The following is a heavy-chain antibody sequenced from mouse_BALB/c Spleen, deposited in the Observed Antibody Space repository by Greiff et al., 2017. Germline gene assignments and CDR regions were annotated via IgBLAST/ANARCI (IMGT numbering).Heavy chain of an antibody. V-gene: IGHV1-69*01. Sequence: VQLQQPGAELVMPGASVKMSCKASGYTFTDYWMHWVKQRPGQGLEWIGAIDTSDSYTSYNQKFKGKATLTVDESSSTAYMQLSSLTSEDSAVYYCARGPLNYGDYWGQGTTLTVSS. CDR3: ARGPLNYGDY. J-gene: IGHJ2*01. CDR2: IDTSDSYT. CDR1: GYTFTDYW.